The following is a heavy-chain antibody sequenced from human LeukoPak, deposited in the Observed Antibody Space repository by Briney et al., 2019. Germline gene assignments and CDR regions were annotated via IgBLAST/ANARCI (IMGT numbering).Heavy chain of an antibody. CDR2: IYRGGNT. Sequence: PGGSLRLSCAASGFTVSSNYMSWVRQAPGKGLEWVSIIYRGGNTYYADSVKGRFTISRDNSKNTLYFQMNSLRAEDTAVYYCARQYCSSISCNRAFDTWGQGTMVTVSS. J-gene: IGHJ3*02. CDR3: ARQYCSSISCNRAFDT. CDR1: GFTVSSNY. D-gene: IGHD2-2*01. V-gene: IGHV3-53*01.